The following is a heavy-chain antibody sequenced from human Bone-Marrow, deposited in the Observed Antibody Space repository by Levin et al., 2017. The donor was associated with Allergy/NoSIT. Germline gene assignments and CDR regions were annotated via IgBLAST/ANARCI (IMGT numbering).Heavy chain of an antibody. CDR1: GGSISSYY. V-gene: IGHV4-59*01. D-gene: IGHD3-10*01. CDR2: IYYSGST. Sequence: PSETLSLTCTVSGGSISSYYWSWIRQPPGKGLEWIGYIYYSGSTNYNPSLKSRVTISVDTSKNQFSLKLSSVTAADTAVYYCARALVLSGELLYPQAYFDYWGQGTLVTVSS. CDR3: ARALVLSGELLYPQAYFDY. J-gene: IGHJ4*02.